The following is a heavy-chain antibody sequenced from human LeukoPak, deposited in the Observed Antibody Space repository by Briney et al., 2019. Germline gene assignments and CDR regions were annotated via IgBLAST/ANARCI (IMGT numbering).Heavy chain of an antibody. V-gene: IGHV2-70*01. CDR2: IDWDDDK. Sequence: QTLSLTCTFSGFSLSTSGMCVSWIRQPRGNALEWLALIDWDDDKYYSTSLKTRLTISKDTSKTQVVLTMTNMDPVDTATYYCARIAYDILTGYQYYFDYWGQGTLVTVSS. CDR3: ARIAYDILTGYQYYFDY. D-gene: IGHD3-9*01. CDR1: GFSLSTSGMC. J-gene: IGHJ4*02.